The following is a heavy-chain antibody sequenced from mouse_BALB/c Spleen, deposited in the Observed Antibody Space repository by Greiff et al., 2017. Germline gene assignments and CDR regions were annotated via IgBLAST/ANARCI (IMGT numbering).Heavy chain of an antibody. V-gene: IGHV5-17*02. CDR3: SRSIYYDHDYFDY. J-gene: IGHJ2*01. CDR1: GFTFSSFG. Sequence: EVQLVESGGGLVQPGGSRKLSCAASGFTFSSFGMHWVRQAPEKGLEWVAYISSDSSTTYYTDTVKGRVTIFRDDAKNTLFLQMTSLRSEDTAMYYCSRSIYYDHDYFDYWGQGTTLTVSS. CDR2: ISSDSSTT. D-gene: IGHD2-4*01.